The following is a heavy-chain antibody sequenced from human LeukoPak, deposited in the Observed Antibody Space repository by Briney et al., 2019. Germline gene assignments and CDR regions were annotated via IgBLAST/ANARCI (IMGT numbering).Heavy chain of an antibody. CDR1: GFTFSSCA. J-gene: IGHJ4*02. V-gene: IGHV3-23*01. CDR2: ICGSGGST. CDR3: AKDLSSGWYHRYYFDY. D-gene: IGHD6-19*01. Sequence: PGGSLRLSCAASGFTFSSCAMSWVRQAPGKGLEWGSAICGSGGSTYYADSVKGRFTISRDNSKNTLYLQMNSLRAEDTAVYYCAKDLSSGWYHRYYFDYWGQGALVTVSS.